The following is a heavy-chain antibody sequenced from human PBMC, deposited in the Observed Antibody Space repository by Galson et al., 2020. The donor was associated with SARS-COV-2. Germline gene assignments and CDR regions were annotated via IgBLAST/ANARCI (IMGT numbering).Heavy chain of an antibody. CDR3: TTDLHDFGDYDY. V-gene: IGHV3-15*01. Sequence: GGSLRLSCAASGFTSGNAWMSWVRQAPGKGLEWVGRIKSKTDGGTTDYAAPVKGRFTISRDDSKNTLYLQMNSLKTEDTAVYYCTTDLHDFGDYDYWGQGTLVTVSS. J-gene: IGHJ4*02. CDR1: GFTSGNAW. CDR2: IKSKTDGGTT. D-gene: IGHD4-17*01.